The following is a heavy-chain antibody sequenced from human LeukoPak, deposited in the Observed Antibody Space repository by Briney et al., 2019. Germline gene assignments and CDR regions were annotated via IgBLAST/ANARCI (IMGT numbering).Heavy chain of an antibody. Sequence: GGSLRLSCAASGFTFRSFYMSWVRQAPGKGLEWVAKVNEDGRQIYYADSVKGRFTISRDNSKNTLYLQMNSLRAEDTAVYYCAKDLRYYDILTGPDYWGQGTLVTVSS. D-gene: IGHD3-9*01. CDR1: GFTFRSFY. CDR2: VNEDGRQI. J-gene: IGHJ4*02. V-gene: IGHV3-7*03. CDR3: AKDLRYYDILTGPDY.